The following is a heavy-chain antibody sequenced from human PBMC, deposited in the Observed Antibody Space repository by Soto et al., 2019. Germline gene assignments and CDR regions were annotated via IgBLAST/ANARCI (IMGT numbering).Heavy chain of an antibody. D-gene: IGHD1-1*01. CDR2: INPNSGGT. V-gene: IGHV1-2*04. CDR3: ARDSATGTTFNSYYYGMDV. CDR1: GYTFTGYY. Sequence: ASVKVSCKASGYTFTGYYMHWVRQAPGQGLEWMGWINPNSGGTNYAQKFQGWVTMTRDTSISTAYMELSRLRSDDTAVYYCARDSATGTTFNSYYYGMDVWGQGTTVTISS. J-gene: IGHJ6*02.